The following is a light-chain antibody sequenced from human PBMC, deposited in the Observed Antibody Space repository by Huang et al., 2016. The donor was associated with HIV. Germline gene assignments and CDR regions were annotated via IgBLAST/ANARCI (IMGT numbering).Light chain of an antibody. CDR2: GAS. V-gene: IGKV3-15*01. Sequence: EIVMTQSPVTLSVSPGERATLSCRASQSVNNKLAWYQQKRGQAPRLLIYGASTRATGIPARFSGSGSGTEFTLTISSLQSEDFAFYYCQQYNNWGIFTFGPGTKVDIK. J-gene: IGKJ3*01. CDR3: QQYNNWGIFT. CDR1: QSVNNK.